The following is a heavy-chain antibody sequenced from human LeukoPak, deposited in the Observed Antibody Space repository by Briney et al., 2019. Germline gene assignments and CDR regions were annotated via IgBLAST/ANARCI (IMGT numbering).Heavy chain of an antibody. Sequence: GGSLRLSCAASGFTFSSYAMSWVRQAPGKGLEWVSAISGSGGSTYYADPVKGRFTISRDNAKNSLYLQMNSLRAEDTAVYYCARGFSGYYYDLFDYWGQGTLVTVSS. CDR3: ARGFSGYYYDLFDY. CDR1: GFTFSSYA. V-gene: IGHV3-23*01. D-gene: IGHD3-22*01. CDR2: ISGSGGST. J-gene: IGHJ4*02.